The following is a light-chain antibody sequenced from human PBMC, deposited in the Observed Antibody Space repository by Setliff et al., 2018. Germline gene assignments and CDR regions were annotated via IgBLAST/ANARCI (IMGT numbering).Light chain of an antibody. CDR2: DVT. Sequence: QSALAQPRSVSGSPGQSVTISCTGTSSDVGGYNYVSWYQQHPGKAPKVMIYDVTKRPSGVPDRFSGSKSGNTASLTISGLQAEDEADYYCASYAGPYTWVFGGGTQLTVL. CDR1: SSDVGGYNY. V-gene: IGLV2-11*01. J-gene: IGLJ3*02. CDR3: ASYAGPYTWV.